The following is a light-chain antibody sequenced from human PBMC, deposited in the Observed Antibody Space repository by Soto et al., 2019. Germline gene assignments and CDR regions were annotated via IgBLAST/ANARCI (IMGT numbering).Light chain of an antibody. V-gene: IGKV1-39*01. CDR1: QSISSY. CDR3: QQSYSTRGA. CDR2: AAS. Sequence: DIHMTQSPSSLSASVGDRVTITCRASQSISSYLNWYQQKPGKAPKLLIYAASSLQSGVPSRFSGSGSGTDFTLTISSLQPEDFATYYCQQSYSTRGAFGQGTKV. J-gene: IGKJ1*01.